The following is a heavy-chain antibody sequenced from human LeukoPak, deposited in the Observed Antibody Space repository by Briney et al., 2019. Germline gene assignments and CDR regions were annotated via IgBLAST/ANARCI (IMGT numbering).Heavy chain of an antibody. Sequence: PGGSLRLSCAASGFTFSSYGMQWVRQAPGKGLEWVAVIWYDGSNKYYADSVKGRFTISRDNSRNTLYLQMNSLRAEDTAVYYCARVLSQYYYYYGMDVWGQGTTVTISS. J-gene: IGHJ6*02. V-gene: IGHV3-33*01. CDR3: ARVLSQYYYYYGMDV. CDR1: GFTFSSYG. CDR2: IWYDGSNK.